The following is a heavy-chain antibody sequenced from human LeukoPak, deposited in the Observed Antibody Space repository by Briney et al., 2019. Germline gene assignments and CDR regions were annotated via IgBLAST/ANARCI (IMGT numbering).Heavy chain of an antibody. J-gene: IGHJ5*02. CDR1: GGSFSGYY. D-gene: IGHD2-15*01. CDR2: INHSGST. CDR3: ARGPLQCSGGSCYRPHNWFDP. V-gene: IGHV4-34*01. Sequence: SETLSLTCAVYGGSFSGYYLSWLRQPPGKGLEWIGEINHSGSTNYNPSLKSRVTISVDTSKNQFSLKLSSVTAADTAVYYCARGPLQCSGGSCYRPHNWFDPWGQGTLVTVSS.